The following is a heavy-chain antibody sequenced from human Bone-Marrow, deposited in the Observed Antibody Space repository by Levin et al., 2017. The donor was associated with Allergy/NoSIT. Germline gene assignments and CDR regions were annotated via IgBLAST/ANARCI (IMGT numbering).Heavy chain of an antibody. Sequence: GESLKISCAASGFTFSSYGMHWVRQAPGKGLEWVAVIWYDGSNKYYADSVKGRFTISRDNSKNTLYLQMNSLRAEDTAVYYCARAGGSCYSGVVCGGRWFDPWGQGTLVTVSS. D-gene: IGHD2-15*01. CDR2: IWYDGSNK. J-gene: IGHJ5*02. CDR3: ARAGGSCYSGVVCGGRWFDP. CDR1: GFTFSSYG. V-gene: IGHV3-33*01.